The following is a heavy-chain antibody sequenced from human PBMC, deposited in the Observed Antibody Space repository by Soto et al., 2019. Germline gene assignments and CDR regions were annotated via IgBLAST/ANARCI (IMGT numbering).Heavy chain of an antibody. CDR1: GYTFTSYG. Sequence: WASVKVSFKASGYTFTSYGISWVRQAPGQGLEWMGWISAYNGNTNYAQKLQGRVTMTTDTSTSTAYMELRSLRSDDTAVYYCARENSGYEIGPWGQGTLVTVSS. J-gene: IGHJ5*02. D-gene: IGHD5-12*01. V-gene: IGHV1-18*04. CDR3: ARENSGYEIGP. CDR2: ISAYNGNT.